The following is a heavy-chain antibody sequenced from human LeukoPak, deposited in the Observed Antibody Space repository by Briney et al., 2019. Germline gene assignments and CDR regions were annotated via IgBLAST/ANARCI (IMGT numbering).Heavy chain of an antibody. CDR3: AREANYDILTGYQYRNWFDP. CDR1: GGSISSYY. V-gene: IGHV4-4*07. J-gene: IGHJ5*02. Sequence: SETLSLTCTVSGGSISSYYWSWIRQPAGKGLEWIGRIYTSGSTNYNPSLKSRVTMSVDTSKNQFSLKLSSVTAADTAVYYCAREANYDILTGYQYRNWFDPWGQGTLVTVSS. D-gene: IGHD3-9*01. CDR2: IYTSGST.